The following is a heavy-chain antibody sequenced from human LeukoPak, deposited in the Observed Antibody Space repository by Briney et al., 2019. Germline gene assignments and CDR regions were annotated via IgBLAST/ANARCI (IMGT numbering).Heavy chain of an antibody. D-gene: IGHD3-22*01. Sequence: GGSLRLSCAASGFTVSSNYMSWVRQAPGKGLEWVSVIYSGGSTYYADSVKGRFTISRDNSKNTLYLQMNSLRAEDTAVYYCARTNDSSGYSLDYWGQGPLVSVSS. CDR3: ARTNDSSGYSLDY. CDR2: IYSGGST. V-gene: IGHV3-53*01. CDR1: GFTVSSNY. J-gene: IGHJ4*02.